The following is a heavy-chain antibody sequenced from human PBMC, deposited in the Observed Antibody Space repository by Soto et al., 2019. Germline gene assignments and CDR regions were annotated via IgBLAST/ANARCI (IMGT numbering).Heavy chain of an antibody. D-gene: IGHD1-1*01. CDR3: ALEERYVANFDY. CDR1: GFTFSKDW. CDR2: INSDASDT. V-gene: IGHV3-74*01. Sequence: VQLVESGGGLVQPGGSLRLSCAASGFTFSKDWMHWVRQAPGKGLVWVARINSDASDTASADSVKGRFTISRDNAKDTLYLQMNSMRIEDTAVYNCALEERYVANFDYWGQGTPVTVSS. J-gene: IGHJ4*02.